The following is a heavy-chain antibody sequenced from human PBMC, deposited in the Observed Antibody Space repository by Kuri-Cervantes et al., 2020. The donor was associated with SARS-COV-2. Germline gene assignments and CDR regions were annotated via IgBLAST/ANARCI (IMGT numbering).Heavy chain of an antibody. D-gene: IGHD2-15*01. CDR2: INPSGGST. Sequence: ASVKVSCKASGYTFTSYYMHWVRQAPGQGLEWMGIINPSGGSTSYAQKFQGWVTMTRDTSISTAYMELSRLRSDDTAVYYCARGAFCSGGSCYVGYYGMDVWGQGTTVTVSS. V-gene: IGHV1-46*01. J-gene: IGHJ6*02. CDR3: ARGAFCSGGSCYVGYYGMDV. CDR1: GYTFTSYY.